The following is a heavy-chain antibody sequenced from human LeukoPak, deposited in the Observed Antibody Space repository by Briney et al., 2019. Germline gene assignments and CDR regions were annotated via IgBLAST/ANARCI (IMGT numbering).Heavy chain of an antibody. CDR2: IDPSDSYT. D-gene: IGHD5-18*01. CDR3: ARHRGGVDTAPFDY. J-gene: IGHJ4*02. CDR1: GYSFTSYW. V-gene: IGHV5-10-1*01. Sequence: GESLKISCKGSGYSFTSYWISWVRQMPGKGREWMGRIDPSDSYTNYSPSFQGHVTISADKSISTAYLQWSSLKASDTAMYYCARHRGGVDTAPFDYWGQGTLVTVSS.